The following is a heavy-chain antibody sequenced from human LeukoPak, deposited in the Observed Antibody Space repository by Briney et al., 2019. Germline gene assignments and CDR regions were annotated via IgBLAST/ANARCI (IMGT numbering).Heavy chain of an antibody. V-gene: IGHV1-8*01. D-gene: IGHD6-13*01. J-gene: IGHJ4*02. CDR2: MNPNSGNT. CDR1: GYTFTSYD. CDR3: ARVSSSWYWALYY. Sequence: ASVKVSCKASGYTFTSYDINWVRQATGQGLEWMGWMNPNSGNTGYAQKFQGRVTMTRNTSISTAYMELSSLRSEDTAVYYCARVSSSWYWALYYWGQGTLVTVSS.